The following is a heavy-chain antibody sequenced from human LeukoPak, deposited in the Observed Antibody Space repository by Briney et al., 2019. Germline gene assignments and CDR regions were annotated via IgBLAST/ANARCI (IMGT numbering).Heavy chain of an antibody. J-gene: IGHJ3*02. CDR2: IYYSGST. CDR1: GGSISGYY. D-gene: IGHD2-8*01. V-gene: IGHV4-59*01. CDR3: ARGGLENGFHSNDGFDI. Sequence: SETLSLTCTVSGGSISGYYWSWIRQPPGKGLEWIGYIYYSGSTKYNPSLKSRVTMSVDTSRNQFSLKLSSVTAADTAVYYCARGGLENGFHSNDGFDIWGQGTMVTVSS.